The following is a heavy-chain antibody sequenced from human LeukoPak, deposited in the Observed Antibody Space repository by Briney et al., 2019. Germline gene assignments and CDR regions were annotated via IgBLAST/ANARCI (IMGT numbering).Heavy chain of an antibody. V-gene: IGHV3-23*01. D-gene: IGHD1-26*01. CDR3: AKDGGIVGAMDAFDI. CDR2: ISTSGGST. J-gene: IGHJ3*02. Sequence: GGSLRLSCADSGFTFTKYGMIWVRQAPGKGLEWVSAISTSGGSTYYADSVEGRFTISRDNSKNTVYLQMNSLRAEDTAVYYCAKDGGIVGAMDAFDIWGQGTMVTVSS. CDR1: GFTFTKYG.